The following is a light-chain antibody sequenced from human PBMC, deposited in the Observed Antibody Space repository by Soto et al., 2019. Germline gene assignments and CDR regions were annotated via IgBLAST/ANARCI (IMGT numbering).Light chain of an antibody. CDR2: NND. Sequence: QSALSQPPSTSGTPGQSVTISCSGSSSNIGSNPVNRYQQVPGAAPKLLIYNNDKRPSGVPDRFSGSKSGTSASLTSRGLQSEDEADYYCAAWDDRLKTYVFGTGTKVTVL. V-gene: IGLV1-44*01. CDR1: SSNIGSNP. CDR3: AAWDDRLKTYV. J-gene: IGLJ1*01.